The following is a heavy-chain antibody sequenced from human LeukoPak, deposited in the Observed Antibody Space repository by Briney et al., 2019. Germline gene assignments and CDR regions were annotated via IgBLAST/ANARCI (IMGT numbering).Heavy chain of an antibody. CDR3: ARFAYCGGHCWYYFDY. D-gene: IGHD2-21*02. CDR1: GGSISNYY. CDR2: IYSGGST. V-gene: IGHV4-59*01. Sequence: SETLSLTCTVSGGSISNYYWSWIRQPPGKGLEWIGYIYSGGSTNYNPSLKSRVTISVDTSKNQFSLKLSSVTAADTAVYYCARFAYCGGHCWYYFDYWGQGSLVTVSP. J-gene: IGHJ4*02.